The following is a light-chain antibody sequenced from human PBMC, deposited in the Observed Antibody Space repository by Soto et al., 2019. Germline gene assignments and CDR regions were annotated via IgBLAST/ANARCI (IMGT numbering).Light chain of an antibody. V-gene: IGKV3-20*01. CDR2: GAS. J-gene: IGKJ5*01. CDR3: QHYAHNSPIT. CDR1: QSVSRNN. Sequence: ETVWTQSPGTLSLSPGERPPLSSRAIQSVSRNNLVWYQQRPGQPPRLLIYGASSRATGIPDRFSGSGSGTDFTLTISRLEPEDFALYYCQHYAHNSPITFGQGTRLEI.